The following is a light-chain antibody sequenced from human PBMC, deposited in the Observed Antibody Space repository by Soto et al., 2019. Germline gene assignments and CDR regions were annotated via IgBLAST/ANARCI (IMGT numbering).Light chain of an antibody. CDR1: EDIAHG. J-gene: IGKJ4*01. CDR3: RKYDRAPLT. CDR2: QTS. V-gene: IGKV1-27*01. Sequence: DIQRTQSASSLSASLGAIVTPTCRTREDIAHGFAWYQQKSWKAPMVLLHQTSILQSGVPSHFNGSGNGTDFKFNITRQQPEDVSTYFCRKYDRAPLTFGGGTKVDI.